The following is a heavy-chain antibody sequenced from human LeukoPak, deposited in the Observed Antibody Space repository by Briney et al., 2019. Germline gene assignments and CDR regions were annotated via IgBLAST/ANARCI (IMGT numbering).Heavy chain of an antibody. CDR3: ARVIRIFGGRLGAYYYYYMDV. J-gene: IGHJ6*03. V-gene: IGHV4-59*12. Sequence: SETLSLTCTVSGGSISSYYWSWIRQPPGKGLEWIGYIYYSGSTNYNPSLKSRVTISVDTSKNQFSLKLSSVTAADTAVYYCARVIRIFGGRLGAYYYYYMDVWGKGTTVTVSS. D-gene: IGHD3-3*01. CDR2: IYYSGST. CDR1: GGSISSYY.